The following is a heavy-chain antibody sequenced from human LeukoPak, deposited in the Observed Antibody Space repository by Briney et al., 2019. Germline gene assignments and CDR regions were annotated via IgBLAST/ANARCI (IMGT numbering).Heavy chain of an antibody. CDR1: GGSISSSSYY. D-gene: IGHD2-2*03. CDR3: ASGYFVHTFDF. V-gene: IGHV4-39*01. J-gene: IGHJ4*02. CDR2: IYDSGST. Sequence: SETLSLTCTVSGGSISSSSYYWGWIRQPPGKGLEWIGNIYDSGSTYYNASLQSRVTISIDTSKNQFSLRLSSVTAADTAIFYCASGYFVHTFDFWGQGTLGTVSS.